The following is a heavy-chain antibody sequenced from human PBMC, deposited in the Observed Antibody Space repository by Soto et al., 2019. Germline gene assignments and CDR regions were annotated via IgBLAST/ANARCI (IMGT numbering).Heavy chain of an antibody. CDR1: GVSFNNNG. D-gene: IGHD3-10*01. CDR3: ARVLYYGSASYSPYGVDV. V-gene: IGHV1-69*01. CDR2: VSPPFRTS. J-gene: IGHJ6*02. Sequence: QVQLVQSGAEVKKPGSSVKVSCKTSGVSFNNNGIGWVRQAPGHGLEWMGGVSPPFRTSNYARKFQGRISITAQASTGTVNMELSRLTSEDTAQYYCARVLYYGSASYSPYGVDVWGQGTTVTVSS.